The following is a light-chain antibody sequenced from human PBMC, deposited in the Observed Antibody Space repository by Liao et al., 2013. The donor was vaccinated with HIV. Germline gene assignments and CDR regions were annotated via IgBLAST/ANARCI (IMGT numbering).Light chain of an antibody. CDR3: QVWDTSSDHVV. CDR2: END. Sequence: SYEVTQPPSVSVSPGQTASISCSGDKLGDKYVTWYRQRPGQSPVLVIYENDKRPSGVPERFSGSNSGNTATLTISRVEAGDEADYYCQVWDTSSDHVVFGGGTKLTIL. J-gene: IGLJ2*01. V-gene: IGLV3-1*01. CDR1: KLGDKY.